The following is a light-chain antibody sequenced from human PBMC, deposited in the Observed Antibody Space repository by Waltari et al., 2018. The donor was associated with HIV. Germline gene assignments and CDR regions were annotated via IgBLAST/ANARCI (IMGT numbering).Light chain of an antibody. Sequence: EIVLTQPPATLPLSPGERATLPCRASQSVSSYLAGYQQKPGPAPGLLIYDASNRATGIPARFSGSGSGTDFTRTISSLEPEDFAVYYCQQRSNWPGITFGQGTRLEIK. CDR1: QSVSSY. J-gene: IGKJ5*01. V-gene: IGKV3-11*01. CDR3: QQRSNWPGIT. CDR2: DAS.